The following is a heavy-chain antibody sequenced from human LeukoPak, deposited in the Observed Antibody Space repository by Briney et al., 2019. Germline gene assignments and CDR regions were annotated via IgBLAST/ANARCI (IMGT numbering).Heavy chain of an antibody. V-gene: IGHV3-23*01. CDR1: GFTFSSYA. J-gene: IGHJ4*02. CDR2: IRGTVGST. Sequence: PGGSLRLSCAASGFTFSSYAMSWVRQAPGKGLEWVSAIRGTVGSTYYADSVKGPFTISRHNARNSLYLQMNSLKAEDTAVYYCARERDEGFDYWGQGTLVTVSS. D-gene: IGHD5-24*01. CDR3: ARERDEGFDY.